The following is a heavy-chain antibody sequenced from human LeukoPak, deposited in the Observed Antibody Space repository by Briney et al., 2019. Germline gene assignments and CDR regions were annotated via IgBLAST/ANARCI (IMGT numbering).Heavy chain of an antibody. J-gene: IGHJ6*03. Sequence: GGSLRLSCAASGFTFSSYWMHWVRQAPGKGLVWVSRINSDGSSTSYADSVKGRFTISRDNAKNTLYLQMNSLRAEDTAVYYCARENYDFWNRLEYYYYMDVWGQGTLVTVSS. D-gene: IGHD3-3*01. CDR2: INSDGSST. CDR3: ARENYDFWNRLEYYYYMDV. V-gene: IGHV3-74*01. CDR1: GFTFSSYW.